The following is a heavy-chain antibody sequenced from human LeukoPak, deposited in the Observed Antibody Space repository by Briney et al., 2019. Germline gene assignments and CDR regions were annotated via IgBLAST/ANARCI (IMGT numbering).Heavy chain of an antibody. CDR3: ARSWAGYCSGGSCYSLDY. D-gene: IGHD2-15*01. CDR2: INPSGGST. V-gene: IGHV1-46*01. Sequence: ASVKVSCKASGYTFTSCYMHWVRQAPGQGLEWMGIINPSGGSTSYTQKSQGRVTMTRDTSTSTVYMELSSLRSEDTAVYYCARSWAGYCSGGSCYSLDYWGQGTLVTVSS. CDR1: GYTFTSCY. J-gene: IGHJ4*02.